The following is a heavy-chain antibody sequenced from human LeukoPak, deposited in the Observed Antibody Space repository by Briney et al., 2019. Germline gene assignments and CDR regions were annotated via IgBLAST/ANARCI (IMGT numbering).Heavy chain of an antibody. CDR1: GGSISSGDYY. D-gene: IGHD3-10*01. V-gene: IGHV4-30-4*01. CDR2: IYYSGST. J-gene: IGHJ4*02. Sequence: SQTLSLTCTISGGSISSGDYYWSWIRQPPGKGLEWIGYIYYSGSTYYNPSLKSRVTISVDTSKNQFSLKLSSVTAADTAVYFCVRDRELTYWGQGILVTVSS. CDR3: VRDRELTY.